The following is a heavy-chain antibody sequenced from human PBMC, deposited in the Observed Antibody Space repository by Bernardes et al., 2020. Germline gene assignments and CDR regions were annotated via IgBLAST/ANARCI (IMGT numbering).Heavy chain of an antibody. D-gene: IGHD3-10*01. CDR2: IYYSGST. J-gene: IGHJ4*02. CDR1: GGSISSYY. Sequence: SETLSLTCTVSGGSISSYYWSWIRQPPGKGLEWIGYIYYSGSTNYNPSLKSRVTISVDTSKNQFSLKLSSVTAADTAVYYCARQGSGSYYNPLGPFFDYWGQGTLVTVSS. CDR3: ARQGSGSYYNPLGPFFDY. V-gene: IGHV4-59*01.